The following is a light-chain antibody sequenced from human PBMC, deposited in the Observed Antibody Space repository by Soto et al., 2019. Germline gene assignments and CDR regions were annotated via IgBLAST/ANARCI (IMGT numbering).Light chain of an antibody. J-gene: IGKJ4*01. CDR2: GAS. CDR1: QIIRTN. Sequence: ETVMTQSPATLSVSPGGRVTLSCRASQIIRTNLAWYQQKPGQAPRLLIYGASSRATGIPDRFSGSGSGTDFTLTISRLEPEDFAVYYCQQYGSSLGVTFGGGTKVDNK. V-gene: IGKV3-20*01. CDR3: QQYGSSLGVT.